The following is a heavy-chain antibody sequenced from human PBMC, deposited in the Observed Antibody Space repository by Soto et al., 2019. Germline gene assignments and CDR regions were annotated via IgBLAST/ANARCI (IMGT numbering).Heavy chain of an antibody. D-gene: IGHD2-15*01. V-gene: IGHV2-5*02. J-gene: IGHJ6*02. CDR3: AYLPCSGGSCYWFSYSGMDV. Sequence: QITSKESGPTLVKPTQTLTLTCTFSGFSLSTSGVGVAWIRQPPGKALEWLALIYWDDDKRYRPSLETRLTITKDTSKNQVVLTMTNVDSVDTATYYCAYLPCSGGSCYWFSYSGMDVWGQGTTVIVSS. CDR2: IYWDDDK. CDR1: GFSLSTSGVG.